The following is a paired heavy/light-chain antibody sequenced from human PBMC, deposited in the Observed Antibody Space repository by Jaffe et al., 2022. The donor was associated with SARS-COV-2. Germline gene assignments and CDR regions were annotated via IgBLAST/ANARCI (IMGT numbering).Heavy chain of an antibody. V-gene: IGHV1-2*06. J-gene: IGHJ6*02. CDR1: GYTFTGYY. CDR3: ARDLLDWDSEWLRNYYYYGMDV. D-gene: IGHD3-3*01. CDR2: INPNSGGT. Sequence: QVQLVQSGAEVKKPGASVKVSCKASGYTFTGYYMHWVRQAPGQGLEWMGRINPNSGGTNYAQKFQGRVTMTRDTSISTAYMELSRLRSDDTAVYYCARDLLDWDSEWLRNYYYYGMDVWGQGTTVTVSS.
Light chain of an antibody. J-gene: IGLJ2*01. Sequence: QSALTQPPSASGSPGQSVTISCTGTSSDVGGYNYVSWYQQHPGKAPKLMIYEVSKRPSGVPDRFSGSKSGNTASLTVSGLQAEDEADYYCSSYAGSNNLVVFGGGTKLTVL. CDR2: EVS. V-gene: IGLV2-8*01. CDR1: SSDVGGYNY. CDR3: SSYAGSNNLVV.